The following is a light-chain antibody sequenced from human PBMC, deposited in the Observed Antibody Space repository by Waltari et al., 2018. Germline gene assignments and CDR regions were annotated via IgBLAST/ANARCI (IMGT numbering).Light chain of an antibody. CDR1: QSVSSK. Sequence: EIVMTQHPATLSVSPGERATLYCTASQSVSSKLAWSQQKPGQVPRLLIYGASTRATGNPARFSGSVSVTEFTLTISSMQSEDFAIYYCQQYNNWPRTFGQRTRVEIK. J-gene: IGKJ1*01. CDR2: GAS. V-gene: IGKV3-15*01. CDR3: QQYNNWPRT.